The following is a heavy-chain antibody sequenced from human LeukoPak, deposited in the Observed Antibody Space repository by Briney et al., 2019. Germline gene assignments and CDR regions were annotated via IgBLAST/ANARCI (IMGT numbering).Heavy chain of an antibody. J-gene: IGHJ4*02. CDR1: GFIFSNSA. CDR3: AIQWLAPTADY. V-gene: IGHV3-23*01. Sequence: GGSLRLSCAASGFIFSNSAMSWVRQAPGRGLEWVSAISGSGGSTYYADSVKGRFTISRDNSKNTLYLQMNSLRAEDTAVYYCAIQWLAPTADYWGQGTLVTVSS. D-gene: IGHD6-19*01. CDR2: ISGSGGST.